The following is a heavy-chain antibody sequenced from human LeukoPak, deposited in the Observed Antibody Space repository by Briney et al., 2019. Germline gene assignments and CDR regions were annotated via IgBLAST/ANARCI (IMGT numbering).Heavy chain of an antibody. D-gene: IGHD3-22*01. CDR1: GYIFTSYW. CDR3: ARVSRHYYDSSGYPKALYYFDY. J-gene: IGHJ4*02. CDR2: IYPGDSDT. V-gene: IGHV5-51*01. Sequence: GESLKISCKGSGYIFTSYWIGWVRQMPGKGLEWMGIIYPGDSDTRYSPSFQGQVTISADKSISTAYLQWSSLKASDTAMYYCARVSRHYYDSSGYPKALYYFDYWGQGTLVTVSS.